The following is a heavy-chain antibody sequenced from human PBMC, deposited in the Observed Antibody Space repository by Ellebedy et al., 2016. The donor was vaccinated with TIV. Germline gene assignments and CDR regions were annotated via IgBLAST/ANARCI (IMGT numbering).Heavy chain of an antibody. CDR2: IYSGGST. V-gene: IGHV3-53*01. CDR3: ARDGARTLGYYYYSMDV. CDR1: GFTVSSNY. D-gene: IGHD1-26*01. Sequence: GGSLRLXCAASGFTVSSNYMSWVRQAPGKGLEWVSVIYSGGSTYYADSVKGRFTISRDNSKNTLYLQMNSLRAEDTAVYYCARDGARTLGYYYYSMDVWGQGTTVTVSS. J-gene: IGHJ6*02.